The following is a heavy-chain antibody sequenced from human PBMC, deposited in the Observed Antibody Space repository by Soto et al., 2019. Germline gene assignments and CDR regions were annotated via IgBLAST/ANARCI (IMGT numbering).Heavy chain of an antibody. CDR3: ARHDRKTVVFDP. Sequence: PSETLSLTCAVYGGSFSGYYWSWIRQHPGKGLEWIGYIYYSGSTNYNPSLKSRVTISVDTSKNQFSLKLSSVTAADTAVYYCARHDRKTVVFDPWGQGTLVTVSS. J-gene: IGHJ5*02. V-gene: IGHV4-59*08. CDR1: GGSFSGYY. CDR2: IYYSGST. D-gene: IGHD3-22*01.